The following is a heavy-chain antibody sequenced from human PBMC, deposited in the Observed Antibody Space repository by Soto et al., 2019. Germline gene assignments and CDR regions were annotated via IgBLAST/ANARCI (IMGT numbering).Heavy chain of an antibody. CDR2: VYYSGNT. J-gene: IGHJ4*01. D-gene: IGHD3-10*01. V-gene: IGHV4-39*02. Sequence: PSETLSLTCAVSGDSISDSTYFWGWIRQPPGKGLEWIGCVYYSGNTYYNPSLKSRVAISVDTSKNRFSLKLSSVTAADTAMYYCARQSYGSGAYANFWGHGILVTVSS. CDR1: GDSISDSTYF. CDR3: ARQSYGSGAYANF.